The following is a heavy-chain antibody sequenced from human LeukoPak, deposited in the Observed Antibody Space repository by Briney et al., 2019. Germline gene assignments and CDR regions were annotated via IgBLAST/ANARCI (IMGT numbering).Heavy chain of an antibody. CDR3: ARGVISPGRRLLPAAIYFDY. V-gene: IGHV1-2*02. CDR1: GYTFTGYY. Sequence: ASVKVSCKASGYTFTGYYMHWVRQAPGRGLEWMGWINPNSGGTNYAQKFQGRVTMTRDTSISTAYMELSRLRSDDTAVYYCARGVISPGRRLLPAAIYFDYWGQGTLVTVSS. D-gene: IGHD2-2*01. J-gene: IGHJ4*02. CDR2: INPNSGGT.